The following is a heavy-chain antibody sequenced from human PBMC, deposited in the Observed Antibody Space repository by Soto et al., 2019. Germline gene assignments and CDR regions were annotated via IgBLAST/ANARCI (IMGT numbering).Heavy chain of an antibody. D-gene: IGHD2-8*01. CDR3: ARDPHCTNGVCYTTDH. CDR2: IYSGGST. CDR1: GFTVSSNY. Sequence: GGSLRLSCAASGFTVSSNYMSWVRQAPGKGLEWVSVIYSGGSTYYADSVKGRFTIPRDNSKNTLYLQMNSLRAEDTAVYYCARDPHCTNGVCYTTDHWGQGPLVTVSS. V-gene: IGHV3-66*01. J-gene: IGHJ4*02.